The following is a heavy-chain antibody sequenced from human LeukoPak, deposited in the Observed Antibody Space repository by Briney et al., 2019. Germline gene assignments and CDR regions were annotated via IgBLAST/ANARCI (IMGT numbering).Heavy chain of an antibody. J-gene: IGHJ4*02. CDR2: ISSSSSYI. CDR3: ARGKVLLWFGESLDY. D-gene: IGHD3-10*01. Sequence: GGSLRLSCAASGFTFSSYSMNWVRQAPGKGLEWVSPISSSSSYIYYADSVKGRFTISRDNAKNSLYLQMNSLRAEDTAVYYCARGKVLLWFGESLDYWGQGTLVTVSS. V-gene: IGHV3-21*01. CDR1: GFTFSSYS.